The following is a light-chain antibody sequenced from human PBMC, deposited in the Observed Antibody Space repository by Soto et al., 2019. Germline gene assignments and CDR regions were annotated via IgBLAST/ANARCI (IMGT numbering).Light chain of an antibody. V-gene: IGKV1-5*03. CDR3: QQYNEYPWT. Sequence: DIQMTQSPSTLSASVGDRVTITCRASQYISSWLAWYQQKPGQAPKLLIYKESCLESGVPSRFSGRGSGTEFTLTISSLQPHDFATYYCQQYNEYPWTFGQGTKVEIK. J-gene: IGKJ1*01. CDR2: KES. CDR1: QYISSW.